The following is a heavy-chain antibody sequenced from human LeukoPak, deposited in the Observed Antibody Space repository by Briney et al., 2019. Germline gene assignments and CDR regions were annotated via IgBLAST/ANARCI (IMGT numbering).Heavy chain of an antibody. V-gene: IGHV3-48*02. CDR2: ISSTSRTI. CDR1: GFTLSSYG. D-gene: IGHD5-24*01. J-gene: IGHJ6*03. CDR3: ARDPLRWLQNNYYYYYMDV. Sequence: GGSLRLSCAASGFTLSSYGMNWVRQAPGKGLEWVSYISSTSRTIYDADSVKGRFTISRDNDKNSLYLQMNSLRDEDTAVYYCARDPLRWLQNNYYYYYMDVWGKGTTVTVSS.